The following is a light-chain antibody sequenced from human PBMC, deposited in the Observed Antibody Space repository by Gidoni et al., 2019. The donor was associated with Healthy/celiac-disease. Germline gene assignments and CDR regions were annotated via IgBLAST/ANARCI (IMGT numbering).Light chain of an antibody. CDR3: QAWDSSTALV. CDR2: QAS. CDR1: KLGDKY. V-gene: IGLV3-1*01. Sequence: SYELTQPPSVSVSPGQTASITCSGDKLGDKYACWYQQKPGQSPVLVIYQASKRPSGIPERFSGSNSGNTATLTISGTQAMDEADYYCQAWDSSTALVFGGGTKLT. J-gene: IGLJ2*01.